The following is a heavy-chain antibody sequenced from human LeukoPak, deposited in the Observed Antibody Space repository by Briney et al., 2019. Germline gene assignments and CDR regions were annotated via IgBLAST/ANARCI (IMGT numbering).Heavy chain of an antibody. Sequence: PSQTLSLTCAVSGGSISSGGYSWSWIRQPPGKGLEWIGYIYHSGSTYYNPSLKSRVTISVDRSKNQFSLKLSSVTAADTAVYYCARENGIAAAGTRGAFDIWGQGTMVTVSS. D-gene: IGHD6-13*01. CDR2: IYHSGST. CDR1: GGSISSGGYS. V-gene: IGHV4-30-2*01. J-gene: IGHJ3*02. CDR3: ARENGIAAAGTRGAFDI.